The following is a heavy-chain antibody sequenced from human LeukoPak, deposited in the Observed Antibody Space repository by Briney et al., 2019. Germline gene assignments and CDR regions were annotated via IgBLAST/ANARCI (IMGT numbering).Heavy chain of an antibody. CDR1: GFTFSSYA. CDR2: ISGSGGST. CDR3: AKDDVALVWIEYHGYYFDY. J-gene: IGHJ4*02. Sequence: PGGSLRLSCAASGFTFSSYAMSWVRQAPGKGLEWVSAISGSGGSTYYADSVKGRFTISRDNSKNTLYLQMNSLRAEDTAVYYCAKDDVALVWIEYHGYYFDYWGQGTLVTVSS. D-gene: IGHD2-2*01. V-gene: IGHV3-23*01.